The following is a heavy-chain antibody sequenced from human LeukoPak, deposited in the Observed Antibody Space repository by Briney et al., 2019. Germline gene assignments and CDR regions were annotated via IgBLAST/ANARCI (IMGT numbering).Heavy chain of an antibody. V-gene: IGHV4-4*02. CDR2: IYYSGST. Sequence: PSGTLSLTCAVSGGSISSSNWWSWVRQPPGKGLEWIGYIYYSGSTNYNPSLKSRVTISVDTSKNQFSLKLSSVTAADTAVYYCARVSVTMIVVRDYYYGRDVWGQGTTVTVSS. CDR3: ARVSVTMIVVRDYYYGRDV. J-gene: IGHJ6*01. D-gene: IGHD3-22*01. CDR1: GGSISSSNW.